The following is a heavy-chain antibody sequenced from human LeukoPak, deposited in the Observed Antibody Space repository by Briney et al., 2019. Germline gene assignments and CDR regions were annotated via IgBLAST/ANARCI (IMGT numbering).Heavy chain of an antibody. CDR3: AKDDWVIAAAVRLYYYYYGMDV. CDR2: IRYDGSNK. J-gene: IGHJ6*02. CDR1: GFTLSSYG. D-gene: IGHD6-13*01. V-gene: IGHV3-30*02. Sequence: GGSLRLSCAASGFTLSSYGMHWVRQAPGKGLEWAAFIRYDGSNKYYADSVKGRFTISRDNSKNTLYLQMNSLRAEDTAVYYCAKDDWVIAAAVRLYYYYYGMDVWGQGTTVTVSS.